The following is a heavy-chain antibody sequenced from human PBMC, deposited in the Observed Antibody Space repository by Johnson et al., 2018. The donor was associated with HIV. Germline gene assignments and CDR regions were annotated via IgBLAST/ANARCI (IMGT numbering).Heavy chain of an antibody. CDR2: IKYDGSGK. CDR3: ARSNAFDF. Sequence: EVQLVESGGGVVQPGRSLRLSCAASGFIFSGYWMNWVRQAPGKGLEWVAGIKYDGSGKFCVDSVKGRFTISRDNAKDSLFLQMNSLRAEDTAVYYCARSNAFDFWGQGTMVIVSS. CDR1: GFIFSGYW. V-gene: IGHV3-7*01. J-gene: IGHJ3*01.